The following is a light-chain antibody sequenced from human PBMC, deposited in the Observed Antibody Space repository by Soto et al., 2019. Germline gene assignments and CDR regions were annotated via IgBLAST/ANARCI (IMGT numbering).Light chain of an antibody. J-gene: IGLJ2*01. V-gene: IGLV1-44*01. CDR2: NNN. CDR3: AVWDDSLSCMV. Sequence: QSVLTQPPSASGTPGQRVTISCSGSSSNIDTNTVDWYQHLPGTAPKVLIFNNNQRPSGVPDRFSGSKSGTSASLAISGLQSEDEADDYCAVWDDSLSCMVFGGGTKLTVL. CDR1: SSNIDTNT.